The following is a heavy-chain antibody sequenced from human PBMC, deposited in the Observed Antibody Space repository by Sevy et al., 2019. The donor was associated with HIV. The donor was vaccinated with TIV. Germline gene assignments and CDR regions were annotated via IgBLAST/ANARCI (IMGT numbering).Heavy chain of an antibody. Sequence: GGSLRLSCEASGFTFSSYEMNWVRQAPGKGLEWVLYISSSGSIISYADSVKGRFTISRDNAKSSLYLQMNSLRAEETAVYYCATGGGVTDYGMDVWGQGTTVTVSS. CDR2: ISSSGSII. CDR3: ATGGGVTDYGMDV. CDR1: GFTFSSYE. D-gene: IGHD3-16*01. V-gene: IGHV3-48*03. J-gene: IGHJ6*02.